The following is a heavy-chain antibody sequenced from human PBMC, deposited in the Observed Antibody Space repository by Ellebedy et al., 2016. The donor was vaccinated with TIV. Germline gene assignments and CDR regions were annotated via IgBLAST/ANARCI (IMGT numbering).Heavy chain of an antibody. V-gene: IGHV1-18*04. CDR1: GYTFTSYG. CDR2: ISAYTGNT. J-gene: IGHJ4*02. CDR3: ARLKGSSWYVETRGGYYFDY. Sequence: AASVKVSCKASGYTFTSYGISWVRQAPGQGLEWMGWISAYTGNTNYAQKLQGRVTMTTDTSTSTAYMELRSLRSDDTAVYYCARLKGSSWYVETRGGYYFDYWGQGTLVTVSS. D-gene: IGHD6-13*01.